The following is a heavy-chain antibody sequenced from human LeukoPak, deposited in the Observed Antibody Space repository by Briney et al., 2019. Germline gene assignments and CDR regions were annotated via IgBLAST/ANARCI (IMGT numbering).Heavy chain of an antibody. D-gene: IGHD2-15*01. CDR2: ILGSGGGT. Sequence: GGSLRLSCAASGFTFSTYVMTWVRQAPGKGLEWVSAILGSGGGTYYTDSVKGRFTISRDNAMNTLYLQMNSLRAEDTAVYYCAKDMGGGYCSGGSCYWAYFDYWGQGTLVTVSS. V-gene: IGHV3-23*01. CDR3: AKDMGGGYCSGGSCYWAYFDY. CDR1: GFTFSTYV. J-gene: IGHJ4*02.